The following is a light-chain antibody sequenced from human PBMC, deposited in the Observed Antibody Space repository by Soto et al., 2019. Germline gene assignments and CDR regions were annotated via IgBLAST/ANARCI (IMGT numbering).Light chain of an antibody. V-gene: IGLV2-8*01. J-gene: IGLJ3*02. CDR1: SSDVGGYNY. Sequence: QSALTQPPSASGSPGQSVTISCTGTSSDVGGYNYVSWYQQNTGKAPKLIIYEVSKRPSGVPDRFSGSKSGNTASLTVSGLQAEDEADYYCSSYAGSNNFGVVFGGGTQLTVL. CDR2: EVS. CDR3: SSYAGSNNFGVV.